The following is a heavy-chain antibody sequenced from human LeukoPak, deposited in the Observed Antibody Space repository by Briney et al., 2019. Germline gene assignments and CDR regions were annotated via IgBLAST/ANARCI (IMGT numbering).Heavy chain of an antibody. D-gene: IGHD3-3*01. CDR3: ARVRGLEWLLKHLDS. J-gene: IGHJ4*02. CDR2: ISGSGYPI. V-gene: IGHV3-48*03. Sequence: GGALRLSCTASGFTFSTYEMNWVRQAPGKGLEWVSYISGSGYPIYYADSVKGRFTISSDNAKNSLYLQMNSLGAEDTAIYYCARVRGLEWLLKHLDSWGQGTLVTVSS. CDR1: GFTFSTYE.